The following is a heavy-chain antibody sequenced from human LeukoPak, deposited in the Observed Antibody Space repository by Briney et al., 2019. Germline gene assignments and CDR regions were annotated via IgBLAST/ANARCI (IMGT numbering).Heavy chain of an antibody. CDR1: GFTFSDYY. CDR3: ARPEGYYYLGPIDN. V-gene: IGHV3-11*01. CDR2: ISSSGSTT. D-gene: IGHD3-22*01. J-gene: IGHJ4*02. Sequence: PGGSLRLSCATSGFTFSDYYMSWIRQTPGKGLEWISYISSSGSTTDYTDSVKGRFTITRDNAKKSVYLQMNSLRVDDTAVYYCARPEGYYYLGPIDNWGQGSLVTVSS.